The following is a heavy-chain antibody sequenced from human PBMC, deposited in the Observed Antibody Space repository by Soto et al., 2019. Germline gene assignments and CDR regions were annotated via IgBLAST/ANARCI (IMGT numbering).Heavy chain of an antibody. D-gene: IGHD3-22*01. CDR1: GFTFSSYA. V-gene: IGHV3-30-3*01. CDR2: ISYDGSNK. J-gene: IGHJ4*02. CDR3: ASLYDSSGYSHRTFDY. Sequence: QVQLVESGGGVVQPGRSLRLSCAASGFTFSSYAMHWVRQAPGKGLEWVAVISYDGSNKYYADSVKGRFTISRDNSKNTLYLQMNSLRAEDTAVYYCASLYDSSGYSHRTFDYWGQGTLVTVSS.